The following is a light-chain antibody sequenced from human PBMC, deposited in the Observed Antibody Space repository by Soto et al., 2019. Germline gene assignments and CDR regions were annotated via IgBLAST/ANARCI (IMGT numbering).Light chain of an antibody. CDR2: AAS. Sequence: AIHIIHSPSSLSESVGDRVTITCRASQGISSALGWYQQKPGQAPKLLISAASTLQGGVPSRFRGSGSGTDFTLTIGSLQPEDFATYYCLQAYNLPWTFGEGTKVDIK. V-gene: IGKV1-6*01. CDR1: QGISSA. J-gene: IGKJ1*01. CDR3: LQAYNLPWT.